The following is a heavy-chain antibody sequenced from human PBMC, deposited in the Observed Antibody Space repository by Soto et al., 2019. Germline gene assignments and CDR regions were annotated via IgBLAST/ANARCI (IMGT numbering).Heavy chain of an antibody. Sequence: SETLSLTCTVSGGSISSYYWSWIRQPPGKGLEWIGYIYYSGSTNYNPSLKSRVTISVDTSKNQFSLKLSSVTAADTAVYYCAREGIAARPPLYYYGMDVWGQGTTVTVSS. V-gene: IGHV4-59*01. CDR2: IYYSGST. CDR3: AREGIAARPPLYYYGMDV. J-gene: IGHJ6*02. D-gene: IGHD6-6*01. CDR1: GGSISSYY.